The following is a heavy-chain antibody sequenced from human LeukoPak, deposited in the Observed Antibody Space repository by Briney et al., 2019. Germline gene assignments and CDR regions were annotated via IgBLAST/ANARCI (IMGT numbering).Heavy chain of an antibody. V-gene: IGHV4-59*01. D-gene: IGHD3-10*01. J-gene: IGHJ3*02. CDR3: ASGGFGELFPSHHDAFDI. CDR2: IYYSGST. Sequence: SETLSLTCTVSCGSISSYYWSWIRQPPGKGLEWLGYIYYSGSTNYTPSLNSRLTISVDTSKNQFSLKLSSVTAADTALYYCASGGFGELFPSHHDAFDIWGQGTMVTVSS. CDR1: CGSISSYY.